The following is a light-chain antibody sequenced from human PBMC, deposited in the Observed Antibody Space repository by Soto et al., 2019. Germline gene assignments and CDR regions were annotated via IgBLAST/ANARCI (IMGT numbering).Light chain of an antibody. J-gene: IGKJ2*01. Sequence: DIQMTQSPSSLSASVGDRVTITCRASQSISNYLNWYQQKPGKAPKLLIYAASSLQSGVPSRFSGSRSGTDFTLTISSLQPEDVATYYCQQSYSTPYTFGQGTKLENK. CDR1: QSISNY. CDR3: QQSYSTPYT. V-gene: IGKV1-39*01. CDR2: AAS.